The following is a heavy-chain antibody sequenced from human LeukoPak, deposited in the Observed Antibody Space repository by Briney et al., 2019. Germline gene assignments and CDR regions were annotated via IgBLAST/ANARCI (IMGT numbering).Heavy chain of an antibody. V-gene: IGHV4-39*07. CDR1: GDSISTSNSY. Sequence: SETLSLTCTVSGDSISTSNSYWGWIRQPPGEGLEWIGSIYYSGSTYYNPSLKSRVTISVDTSKNQFSLKLSSVTAADTAVYYCARNYDYVWGSYRPWAPDAFDIWGQGTMVTVSS. CDR3: ARNYDYVWGSYRPWAPDAFDI. J-gene: IGHJ3*02. CDR2: IYYSGST. D-gene: IGHD3-16*02.